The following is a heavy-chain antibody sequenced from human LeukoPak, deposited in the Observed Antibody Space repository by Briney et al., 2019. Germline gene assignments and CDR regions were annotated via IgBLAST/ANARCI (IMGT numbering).Heavy chain of an antibody. CDR2: IIPMFGTA. D-gene: IGHD3-22*01. CDR1: GGTFSSYA. Sequence: SVKVSCKASGGTFSSYAISWVRQAPGQGLEWMGGIIPMFGTANYAQKFQGRVTITADESTSTAYMELSSLRSEDTAVYYCARAATYYYDSSGYYNDYYYYYMDVWGKGTTVTVSS. J-gene: IGHJ6*03. CDR3: ARAATYYYDSSGYYNDYYYYYMDV. V-gene: IGHV1-69*01.